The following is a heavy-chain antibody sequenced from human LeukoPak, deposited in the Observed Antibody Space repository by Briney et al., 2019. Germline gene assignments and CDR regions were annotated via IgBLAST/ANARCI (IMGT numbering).Heavy chain of an antibody. CDR2: INHSGST. J-gene: IGHJ4*02. V-gene: IGHV4-34*01. CDR1: GGSISSYY. CDR3: ARVAVDTAMVAYFDY. Sequence: SETLSLTCTVSGGSISSYYWSWIRQPPGKGLEWIGEINHSGSTNYNPSLKSRVTISVDTSKNQFPLKLSSVTAADTAVYSCARVAVDTAMVAYFDYWGQGTLDTVSS. D-gene: IGHD5-18*01.